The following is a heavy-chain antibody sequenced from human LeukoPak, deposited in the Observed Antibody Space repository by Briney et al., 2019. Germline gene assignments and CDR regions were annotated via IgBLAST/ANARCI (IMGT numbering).Heavy chain of an antibody. CDR2: IYYSGST. CDR1: GGSISSYY. CDR3: ARDPRGSSSWYPYAFDI. D-gene: IGHD6-13*01. J-gene: IGHJ3*02. Sequence: SETLSLTCTVSGGSISSYYWSWIRQPPGKGLEWIGYIYYSGSTNYNPSLKSRVTISVDTSKNQFSLKLSSVTAADTAVYYCARDPRGSSSWYPYAFDIWGQGTMVTVSS. V-gene: IGHV4-59*01.